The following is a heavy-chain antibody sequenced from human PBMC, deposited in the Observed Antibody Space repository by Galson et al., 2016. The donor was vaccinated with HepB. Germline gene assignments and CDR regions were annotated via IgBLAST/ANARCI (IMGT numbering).Heavy chain of an antibody. CDR1: GDSFSGTDW. D-gene: IGHD6-13*01. V-gene: IGHV4-4*02. CDR3: ARDVSAAAGSLDY. J-gene: IGHJ4*02. Sequence: SETLSLTCAVSGDSFSGTDWWTWVRQPPGKGLEWIGEITHSGSTNYNPSLKSRVTMSIDNSKKQFSLRLTSVTAADTAVYYCARDVSAAAGSLDYWGQGTLVTVSS. CDR2: ITHSGST.